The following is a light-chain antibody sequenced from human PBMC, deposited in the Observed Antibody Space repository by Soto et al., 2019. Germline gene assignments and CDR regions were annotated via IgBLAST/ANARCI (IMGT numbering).Light chain of an antibody. CDR3: SSYTGSSTYV. V-gene: IGLV2-14*01. CDR2: DVS. J-gene: IGLJ1*01. CDR1: SSEVGGYNY. Sequence: QSVLTQPASVSGSPGQSITISCTGTSSEVGGYNYVSWYQQHPGKAHKLMIYDVSNRPSGVSNRFSGSKSGNTASLTISGLLVEDEADYYCSSYTGSSTYVFGTGTKVTVL.